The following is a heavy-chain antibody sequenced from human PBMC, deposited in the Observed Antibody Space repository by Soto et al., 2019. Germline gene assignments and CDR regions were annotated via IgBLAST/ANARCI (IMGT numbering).Heavy chain of an antibody. CDR1: GFTFSGSA. CDR2: IRSKANSYAT. Sequence: GSLRLSCAASGFTFSGSAMHWVRQASGKGLEWVGRIRSKANSYATAYAASVKGRFTISRDDSKNTAYLQMNSLKTEDTAVYYCTAPSPYCSGGSCSISPFDYWGQGTLVTVSS. V-gene: IGHV3-73*01. CDR3: TAPSPYCSGGSCSISPFDY. J-gene: IGHJ4*02. D-gene: IGHD2-15*01.